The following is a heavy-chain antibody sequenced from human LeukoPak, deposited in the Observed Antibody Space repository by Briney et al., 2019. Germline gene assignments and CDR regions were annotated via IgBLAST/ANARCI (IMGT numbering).Heavy chain of an antibody. V-gene: IGHV1-69*13. J-gene: IGHJ4*02. Sequence: SVKVSFKASGCTFSSYAISWVRQAPGQGLEWMGGIIPIFGTANYAQKFQGRVTITADESKSTAYMEMNSLRSEDTAVYYCARGIVTGYMYYFDYWGQGTLVTVSS. CDR2: IIPIFGTA. D-gene: IGHD3-9*01. CDR1: GCTFSSYA. CDR3: ARGIVTGYMYYFDY.